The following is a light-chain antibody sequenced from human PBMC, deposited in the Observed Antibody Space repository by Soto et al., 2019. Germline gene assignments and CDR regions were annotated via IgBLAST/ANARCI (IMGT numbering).Light chain of an antibody. J-gene: IGKJ1*01. Sequence: EIVLTQSPGTLSLPPGERATLSCRASQSVSSSYLAWYQQKPGQAPRLLIYGASSRATGIPDRFSGSGSGTDFTLTISRLEPEDFAVYYCQQYGSPTWTFGQGTKVEIK. CDR3: QQYGSPTWT. CDR2: GAS. V-gene: IGKV3-20*01. CDR1: QSVSSSY.